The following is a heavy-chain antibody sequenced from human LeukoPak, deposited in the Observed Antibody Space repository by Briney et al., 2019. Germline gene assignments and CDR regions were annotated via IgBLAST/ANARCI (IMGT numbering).Heavy chain of an antibody. CDR2: IYYSGTT. V-gene: IGHV4-30-4*08. J-gene: IGHJ4*02. D-gene: IGHD2-15*01. Sequence: SETLSLTCTVSGGSISSGDYYWNWIRQPPGKGLEWIGYIYYSGTTYYSPSLKSRVTISLATSNNQFSLTFSSVTAADTPVYYCARGRAATFDYCGQGDLVTVSS. CDR1: GGSISSGDYY. CDR3: ARGRAATFDY.